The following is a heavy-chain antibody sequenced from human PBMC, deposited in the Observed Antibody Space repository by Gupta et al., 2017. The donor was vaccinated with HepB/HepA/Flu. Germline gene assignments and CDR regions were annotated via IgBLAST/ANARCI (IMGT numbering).Heavy chain of an antibody. CDR3: ARGYNYDILTGFY. Sequence: EVQLVESGGGLVQPGGSLRLSCAASGFTFGSYEMNWVRQAPGKGLEWVSYISSSGSTIYYADSVKGRFTISRDNAKNSLYLQMNSLRAEDTAVYYCARGYNYDILTGFYWGQGTLVTVSS. V-gene: IGHV3-48*03. CDR1: GFTFGSYE. CDR2: ISSSGSTI. D-gene: IGHD3-9*01. J-gene: IGHJ4*02.